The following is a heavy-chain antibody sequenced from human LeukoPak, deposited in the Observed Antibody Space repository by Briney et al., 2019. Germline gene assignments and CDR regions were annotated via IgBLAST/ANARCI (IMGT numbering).Heavy chain of an antibody. CDR3: ARGGVVTPALDY. J-gene: IGHJ4*02. V-gene: IGHV4-30-4*01. CDR1: GGSISSGDYY. Sequence: SETLSLNCTVSGGSISSGDYYWSWIRQPPGKGLEWIGYIYYSGSTYYNPSLKSRVTISVDTSKNQFSLKLSSVTAADTAVYYCARGGVVTPALDYWGQGTLVTVSS. CDR2: IYYSGST. D-gene: IGHD4-23*01.